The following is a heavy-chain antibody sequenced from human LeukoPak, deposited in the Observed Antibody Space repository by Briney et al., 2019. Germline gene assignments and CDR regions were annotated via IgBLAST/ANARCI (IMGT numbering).Heavy chain of an antibody. CDR1: GFTFSNYA. V-gene: IGHV3-23*01. CDR3: AKDRHAPGRYCSSTTCFPFDP. Sequence: PGGSLRLSCAASGFTFSNYAMSWVRQAPGKGLEWVSAISGSGASTYYADSVKGRFTISRDNSKSTLYLQMNSLRAEDTAVYYCAKDRHAPGRYCSSTTCFPFDPWGQGTLVTVSS. CDR2: ISGSGAST. D-gene: IGHD2-2*01. J-gene: IGHJ5*02.